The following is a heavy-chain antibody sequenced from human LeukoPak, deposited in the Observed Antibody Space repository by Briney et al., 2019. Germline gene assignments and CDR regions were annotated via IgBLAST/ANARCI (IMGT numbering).Heavy chain of an antibody. CDR1: GYTFTSYY. CDR3: ARDGRYYDILTGYYTFDY. V-gene: IGHV1-46*01. J-gene: IGHJ4*02. D-gene: IGHD3-9*01. Sequence: EASVKVSCKASGYTFTSYYMHWVRQAPGQGLEWMGIINPSGGSTSYAQKFQGRVTMTRDTSTSTVYMELSSLRSEDTAVYYCARDGRYYDILTGYYTFDYWGQGTLVTVSS. CDR2: INPSGGST.